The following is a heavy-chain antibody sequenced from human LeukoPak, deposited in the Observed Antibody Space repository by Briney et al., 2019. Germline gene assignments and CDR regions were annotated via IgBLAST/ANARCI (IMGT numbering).Heavy chain of an antibody. Sequence: SQTLSLTCAISGDSVSRNNLAWNWIRQSPSRGLEWLGRTYYRSRWYNEYALSVKSRITIIPDTSKNQFSLQMSSVTPEDTAVYYCARGRDVAVVPAADFDYWGQGTLVTVSS. CDR2: TYYRSRWYN. CDR1: GDSVSRNNLA. V-gene: IGHV6-1*01. J-gene: IGHJ4*02. CDR3: ARGRDVAVVPAADFDY. D-gene: IGHD2-2*01.